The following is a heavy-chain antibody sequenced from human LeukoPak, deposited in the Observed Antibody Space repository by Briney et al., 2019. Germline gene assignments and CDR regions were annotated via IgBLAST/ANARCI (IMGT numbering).Heavy chain of an antibody. V-gene: IGHV4-34*01. J-gene: IGHJ4*02. Sequence: SETLSLTCAVYGGSFSGYDWSWIRQPPGKGLEWIGEINHSGSTNYNPSLKSRVTISVDTSKNQFSLKLSSVTAADTAVYYCARGVAVATTAGGTYYFDYWGQGTLVTVSS. CDR2: INHSGST. D-gene: IGHD6-19*01. CDR1: GGSFSGYD. CDR3: ARGVAVATTAGGTYYFDY.